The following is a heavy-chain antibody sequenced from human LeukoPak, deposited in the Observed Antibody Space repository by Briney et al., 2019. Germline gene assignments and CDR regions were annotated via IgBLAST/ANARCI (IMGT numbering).Heavy chain of an antibody. CDR2: INPNSGT. CDR1: VYTFTDYY. V-gene: IGHV1-2*02. CDR3: ARNRWMDY. J-gene: IGHJ4*02. Sequence: GAAVPVSCTPSVYTFTDYYMHWVRQAPGQGLEWMGWINPNSGTNYAQKFQGRVTMTRDTSISTAYMELTRLTSDDTAVYYCARNRWMDYWGQGTLVTVSS. D-gene: IGHD1-1*01.